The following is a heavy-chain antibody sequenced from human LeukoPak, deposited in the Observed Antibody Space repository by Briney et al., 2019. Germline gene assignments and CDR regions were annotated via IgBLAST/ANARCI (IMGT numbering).Heavy chain of an antibody. Sequence: GGSLRLSCAASGFTFSNAWMSWVRQAPGKGLEWVGRIKGKTDGGTTDYAAPVKGRFTISRDDSKNTLYLQMNSLKTEDTAVYYCTTDGFGSSRYYFDYWGQGTLVTVSS. V-gene: IGHV3-15*01. D-gene: IGHD6-13*01. CDR2: IKGKTDGGTT. J-gene: IGHJ4*02. CDR3: TTDGFGSSRYYFDY. CDR1: GFTFSNAW.